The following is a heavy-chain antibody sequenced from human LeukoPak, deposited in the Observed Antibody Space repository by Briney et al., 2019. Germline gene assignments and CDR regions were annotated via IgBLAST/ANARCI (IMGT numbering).Heavy chain of an antibody. D-gene: IGHD1-26*01. V-gene: IGHV4-39*07. CDR2: IYYSGST. J-gene: IGHJ4*02. CDR1: GGSISSNSDY. CDR3: ARFNSGSYQHYFDY. Sequence: PSETLSLTCTVSGGSISSNSDYWGWIRQPPGKGLEWIGSIYYSGSTYNNPSLKSRVTISVDTSKNQFSLKLSSVTAADTAVYYCARFNSGSYQHYFDYWGQGTLVTASS.